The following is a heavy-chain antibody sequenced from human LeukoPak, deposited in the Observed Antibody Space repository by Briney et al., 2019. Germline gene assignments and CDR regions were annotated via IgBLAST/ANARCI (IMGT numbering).Heavy chain of an antibody. Sequence: SETLSLTCTVSGGSISSYYWSWIRQPPGKGLEWIGHISYIGSTNYNPSLKSRVTISVDTSKNQFSLKVRSVTAADTAVYYCARDHYFGSGSPGCFDDWGQGTLVTVSS. D-gene: IGHD3-10*01. V-gene: IGHV4-59*01. CDR2: ISYIGST. CDR3: ARDHYFGSGSPGCFDD. CDR1: GGSISSYY. J-gene: IGHJ4*02.